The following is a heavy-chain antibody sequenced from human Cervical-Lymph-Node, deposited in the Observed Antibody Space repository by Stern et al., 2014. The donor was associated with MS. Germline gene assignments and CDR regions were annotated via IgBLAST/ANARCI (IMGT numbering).Heavy chain of an antibody. D-gene: IGHD1-26*01. V-gene: IGHV4-61*02. CDR2: IHDSGST. CDR1: GGSISSSGYY. J-gene: IGHJ5*02. Sequence: QVQLVQSGPGLVKPSQTLSLTCTVSGGSISSSGYYWSWIRQPADKGLEWIGRIHDSGSTYYNPSLKSRVTKSMETAKNQLSPKLPSVTAADTAVYYCATTRWDLFTWNWFDPWGQGTLVTVSS. CDR3: ATTRWDLFTWNWFDP.